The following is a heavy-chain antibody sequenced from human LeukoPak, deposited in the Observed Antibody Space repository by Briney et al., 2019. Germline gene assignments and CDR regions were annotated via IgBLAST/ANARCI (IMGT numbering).Heavy chain of an antibody. CDR3: ARDNSVRDEAWWFNP. CDR2: MNPNSGNT. Sequence: ASVKVSCKASGYTFTSYDINWVRQATGQGLEWMGWMNPNSGNTGYAQKLQGRVTMTTDTSTSTDYLELSSLRSEDTAVYYCARDNSVRDEAWWFNPWGQGTLVTVSS. J-gene: IGHJ5*02. V-gene: IGHV1-8*02. D-gene: IGHD5-24*01. CDR1: GYTFTSYD.